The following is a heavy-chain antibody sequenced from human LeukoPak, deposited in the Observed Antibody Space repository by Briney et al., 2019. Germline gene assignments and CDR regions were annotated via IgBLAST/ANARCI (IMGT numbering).Heavy chain of an antibody. CDR2: INAGNGNT. CDR1: GYTFTSYA. CDR3: ARLVDTVSPSWSALDY. Sequence: GASVKVSCKASGYTFTSYAMHWVRQAPGQRLEWMGWINAGNGNTKYSQKFQGRVTITRDTSASTAYMELSSLRSEDTAVYYCARLVDTVSPSWSALDYWGQGTLVTVSS. J-gene: IGHJ4*02. D-gene: IGHD5-18*01. V-gene: IGHV1-3*01.